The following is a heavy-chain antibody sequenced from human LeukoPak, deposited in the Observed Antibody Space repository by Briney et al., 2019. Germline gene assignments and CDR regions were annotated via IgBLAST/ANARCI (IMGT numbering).Heavy chain of an antibody. J-gene: IGHJ6*02. CDR1: GFTFSNYE. V-gene: IGHV3-48*03. Sequence: GGSLRLSCAASGFTFSNYEMNWVRQAPGKGLEWVSKISSNGTSGTIIHYADSVKGLFTVSRDNAENSLYLQMNSLRAEDTAVYYCARDRRGMDVWGQGTTVTVSS. CDR3: ARDRRGMDV. CDR2: ISSNGTSGTII.